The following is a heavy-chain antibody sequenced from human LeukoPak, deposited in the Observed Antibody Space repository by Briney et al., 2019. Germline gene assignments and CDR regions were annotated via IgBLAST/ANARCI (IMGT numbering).Heavy chain of an antibody. Sequence: GGSLRLSCTASGFTFSSYVMRWVRQAPGKGLEYVSAISSNGDSTYYVNSVKGRFTISRDNSKNTLYLQMGSLRAEDMAVYYCARGIRGYSGYDYWGQGTLVTVSS. CDR1: GFTFSSYV. V-gene: IGHV3-64*01. J-gene: IGHJ4*02. CDR3: ARGIRGYSGYDY. D-gene: IGHD5-12*01. CDR2: ISSNGDST.